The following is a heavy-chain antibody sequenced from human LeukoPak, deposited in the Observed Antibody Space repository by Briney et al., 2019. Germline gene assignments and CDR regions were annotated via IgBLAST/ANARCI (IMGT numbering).Heavy chain of an antibody. V-gene: IGHV1-18*01. CDR3: ARGASGYSSGWVYYFDY. CDR1: GYTFTNYG. J-gene: IGHJ4*02. D-gene: IGHD6-19*01. Sequence: ASVKVSCKASGYTFTNYGISWVRQAPGQGLEWMGWISAYNGNTNYAQKLQGRVTMTTDTSTSTAYMELRSLRSDDTAVYYCARGASGYSSGWVYYFDYWGQGTLVTVSS. CDR2: ISAYNGNT.